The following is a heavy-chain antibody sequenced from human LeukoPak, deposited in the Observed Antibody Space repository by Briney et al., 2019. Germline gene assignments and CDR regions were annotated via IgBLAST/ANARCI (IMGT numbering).Heavy chain of an antibody. CDR3: AKDRLLNCRGDCYIFDY. CDR1: GFSFSYHG. CDR2: ISGSGDST. J-gene: IGHJ4*02. V-gene: IGHV3-23*01. Sequence: GGTLRLSCAASGFSFSYHGMNWVRQTPGKGLEWVSSISGSGDSTFYADSVKGRFSVSRDNSKNTLYLQVNGLRTEDTAVYYCAKDRLLNCRGDCYIFDYWGQGTVVTVSS. D-gene: IGHD2-21*02.